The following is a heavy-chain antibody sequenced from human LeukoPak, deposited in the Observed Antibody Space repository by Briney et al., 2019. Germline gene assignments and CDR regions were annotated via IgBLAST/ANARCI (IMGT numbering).Heavy chain of an antibody. J-gene: IGHJ4*02. D-gene: IGHD3-22*01. V-gene: IGHV4-34*01. CDR1: GGSISSYY. CDR3: ARRPPRDRYYDSSGSLDY. Sequence: SETLSLTCTVSGGSISSYYWSWIRQPPGKGLEWIGEINHSGSTNYNPSLKSRVTISVDTSKNQFSLKLSSVTAADTAVYYCARRPPRDRYYDSSGSLDYWGQGTLVTVSS. CDR2: INHSGST.